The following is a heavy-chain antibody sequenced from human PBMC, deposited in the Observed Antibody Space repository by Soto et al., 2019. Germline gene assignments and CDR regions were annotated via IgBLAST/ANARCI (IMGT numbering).Heavy chain of an antibody. CDR2: ISSSSSYI. V-gene: IGHV3-21*01. CDR1: GFTFSSYS. J-gene: IGHJ6*02. CDR3: ARDARYYYGSGSYKGYYGMDV. D-gene: IGHD3-10*01. Sequence: GGSLRLSCAASGFTFSSYSMNWVRQAPGKGLEWVSSISSSSSYIYYADSVKGRFTISRDNAKNSLYPQMNSLRAEDTAVYYCARDARYYYGSGSYKGYYGMDVWGQGTTVTVSS.